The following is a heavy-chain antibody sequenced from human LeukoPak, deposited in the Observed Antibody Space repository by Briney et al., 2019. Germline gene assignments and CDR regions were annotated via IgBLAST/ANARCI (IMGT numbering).Heavy chain of an antibody. D-gene: IGHD3-22*01. V-gene: IGHV3-23*01. CDR1: GITLSNYG. CDR2: ISDSGGRT. J-gene: IGHJ4*02. CDR3: AKRGVVIRVILVGFHKEAYYFDS. Sequence: GGSLRLSCAVSGITLSNYGMSWVRQAPGKGLEWVAGISDSGGRTKYADSVKGRFTISRDNSKNTLYLQMNSLRAEDTAVYFCAKRGVVIRVILVGFHKEAYYFDSWGQGTLVTVSS.